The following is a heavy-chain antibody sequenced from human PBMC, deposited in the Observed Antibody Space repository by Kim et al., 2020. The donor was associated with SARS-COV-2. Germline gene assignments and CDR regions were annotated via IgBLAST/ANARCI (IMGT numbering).Heavy chain of an antibody. CDR3: AKGRILYITSQFAY. J-gene: IGHJ4*02. D-gene: IGHD2-8*01. V-gene: IGHV3-9*01. Sequence: GGSLRLSCAASGFTFGDYAMHWVRQAPGKGLEWVSGSSWSSGTIGYADSVKGRFTISRDNAKNSLYLHMNSLRAEDAALYYCAKGRILYITSQFAYWGQGTLVTVSS. CDR2: SSWSSGTI. CDR1: GFTFGDYA.